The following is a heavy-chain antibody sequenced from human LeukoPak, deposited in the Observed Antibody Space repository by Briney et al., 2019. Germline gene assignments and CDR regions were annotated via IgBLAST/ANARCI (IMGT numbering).Heavy chain of an antibody. V-gene: IGHV4-34*01. CDR1: GFTFSSYA. CDR3: ARVCLEITMIVVVFMPPQVWFDP. CDR2: ISHSGST. J-gene: IGHJ5*02. Sequence: GSLRLSCAASGFTFSSYAMHWVRQAPGQGLEWIGEISHSGSTTYNPSLQSRLSMSIDTSKNQFSMKLTSVTAADTAVYYCARVCLEITMIVVVFMPPQVWFDPWGQGTLVTVSA. D-gene: IGHD3-22*01.